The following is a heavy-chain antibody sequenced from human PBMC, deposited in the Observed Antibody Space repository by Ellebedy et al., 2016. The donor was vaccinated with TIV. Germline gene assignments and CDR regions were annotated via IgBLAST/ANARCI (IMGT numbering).Heavy chain of an antibody. CDR2: ITSSSSYI. CDR1: GFTFSSYS. D-gene: IGHD5-24*01. J-gene: IGHJ4*02. V-gene: IGHV3-21*01. CDR3: AREKDGYNCFDY. Sequence: ESLKISXAASGFTFSSYSMNWVRQAPGKRLEWVSSITSSSSYIYYADSLRGRFTISRDNAKNSLYLQMNSLSPEDTAVYYCAREKDGYNCFDYWGQGTRVTVSS.